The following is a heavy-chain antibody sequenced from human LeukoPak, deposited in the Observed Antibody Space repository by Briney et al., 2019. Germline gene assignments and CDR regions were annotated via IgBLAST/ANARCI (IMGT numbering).Heavy chain of an antibody. Sequence: GASVKVSCKASGYTFTGYYMHWVRQAPGQGLEWMGWINPNSGGTNYAQKFQGRVTMTRDTSISTAYMELSRLRSDDTAVYYCARDLAVAGRLFDYWGQGTLVTVSS. CDR2: INPNSGGT. V-gene: IGHV1-2*02. J-gene: IGHJ4*02. D-gene: IGHD6-19*01. CDR3: ARDLAVAGRLFDY. CDR1: GYTFTGYY.